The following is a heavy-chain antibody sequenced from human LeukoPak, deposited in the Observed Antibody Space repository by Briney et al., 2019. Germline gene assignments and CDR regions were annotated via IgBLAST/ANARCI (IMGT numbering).Heavy chain of an antibody. V-gene: IGHV3-11*01. CDR1: GFTFSDYY. D-gene: IGHD3-22*01. CDR3: ARDPHYYDSSGYFFDAFDI. Sequence: GGSLRLSCAASGFTFSDYYMSWIRQAPGKGLEWVSYISSSGSTIYYADSVKGRFTISRDNAKNSLYLQMNSLRAEDTAVYYCARDPHYYDSSGYFFDAFDIWGQGTMVTVSS. CDR2: ISSSGSTI. J-gene: IGHJ3*02.